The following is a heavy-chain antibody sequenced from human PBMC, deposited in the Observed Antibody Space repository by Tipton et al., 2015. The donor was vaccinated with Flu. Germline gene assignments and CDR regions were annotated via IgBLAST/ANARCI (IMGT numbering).Heavy chain of an antibody. J-gene: IGHJ4*02. CDR3: ARDRRTITMIVGPYYFDY. CDR1: GFTFSSYA. CDR2: ISSNGGST. Sequence: SGFTFSSYAMHWVRQAPGKGLEYVSAISSNGGSTYYANSVKGRFTISRDNSKNTLYLQMGSLRAEDMAVYYCARDRRTITMIVGPYYFDYWGQRTLVTVSS. D-gene: IGHD3-22*01. V-gene: IGHV3-64*01.